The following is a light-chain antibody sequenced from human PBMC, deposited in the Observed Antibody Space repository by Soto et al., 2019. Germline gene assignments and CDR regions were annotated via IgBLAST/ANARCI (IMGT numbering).Light chain of an antibody. CDR3: QQYYSFPRT. J-gene: IGKJ1*01. CDR2: GAS. V-gene: IGKV3-20*01. Sequence: EILLTQSPGTLSLSPGERATLSCRASQSIANNDLAWYQQKPGQTPRLLIYGASSRATGISDRFSGSGSGTDFTLTISCLQSEDFATYYCQQYYSFPRTFGQGTKVDI. CDR1: QSIANND.